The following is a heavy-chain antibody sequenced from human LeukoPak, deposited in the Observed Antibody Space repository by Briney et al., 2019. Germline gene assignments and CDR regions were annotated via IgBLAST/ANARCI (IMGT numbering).Heavy chain of an antibody. V-gene: IGHV3-48*03. Sequence: PWGSLRLSCAASGFTFSSYEMNWVRQAPGKGLEWVSYISSSGSTIYYADSVKGRFTISRDNAKNSLYLQMNSLRAEDTAVYYCARVSRSYYDSSGYTHPYYFDYWGQGTLVTVSS. CDR3: ARVSRSYYDSSGYTHPYYFDY. J-gene: IGHJ4*02. D-gene: IGHD3-22*01. CDR1: GFTFSSYE. CDR2: ISSSGSTI.